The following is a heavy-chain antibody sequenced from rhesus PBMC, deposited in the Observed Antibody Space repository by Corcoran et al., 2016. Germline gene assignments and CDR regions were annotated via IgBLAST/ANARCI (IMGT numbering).Heavy chain of an antibody. V-gene: IGHV1-138*01. CDR1: GYTFTDYY. D-gene: IGHD4-29*01. CDR2: INTETGDT. J-gene: IGHJ4*01. Sequence: QVQLVQSGAEVKEPGSSVTVSCWTSGYTFTDYYITWVRQAPGRGVGWMGEINTETGDTAFAQRFRGRFILTRDTSTATVDMKVTSLMSEDTAMYYCLRGGYGSVVDYWGQGVLVTVSS. CDR3: LRGGYGSVVDY.